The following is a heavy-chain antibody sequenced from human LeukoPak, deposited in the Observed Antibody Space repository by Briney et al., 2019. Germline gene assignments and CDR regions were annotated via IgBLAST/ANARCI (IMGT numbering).Heavy chain of an antibody. V-gene: IGHV1-18*01. Sequence: ASVKVSCKASGYTFTSYGISWVRQAPGQGLEWMGWISAYNGNTNYAQKLQGRVTMTTDTSTSTAYMELSSLRSEDTAAYYCARGPVRHYYDSSGYYFWFDPWGQGTLVTVSS. CDR1: GYTFTSYG. CDR3: ARGPVRHYYDSSGYYFWFDP. J-gene: IGHJ5*02. D-gene: IGHD3-22*01. CDR2: ISAYNGNT.